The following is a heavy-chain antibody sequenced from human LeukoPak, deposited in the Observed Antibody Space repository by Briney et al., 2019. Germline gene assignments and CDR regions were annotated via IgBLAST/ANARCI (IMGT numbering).Heavy chain of an antibody. CDR1: GFTFSNAW. J-gene: IGHJ6*03. CDR2: IKSKTDGGTT. V-gene: IGHV3-15*01. CDR3: AKDIRDYYYMDV. Sequence: GGSLRLSCAASGFTFSNAWMSWVRQAPGKGLEWVGRIKSKTDGGTTDYAAPVKGRFTISRDDSKNTLYLQMNSLKTEDTALYYCAKDIRDYYYMDVWGKGTTVTVSS.